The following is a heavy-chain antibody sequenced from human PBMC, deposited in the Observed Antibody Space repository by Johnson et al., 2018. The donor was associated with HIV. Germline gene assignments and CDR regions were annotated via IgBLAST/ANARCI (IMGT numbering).Heavy chain of an antibody. Sequence: EKLVESGGGLVQPGGSLRLSCAASGFSFDSHAINWVRQAPGKGLQWVSAISYSGRSTYYADSVKGRFTISRDNSRSTVYLHMINLRADDTALYYCAREISRYYYDYAAFDLWGQGTTVTVSS. CDR3: AREISRYYYDYAAFDL. CDR2: ISYSGRST. D-gene: IGHD3-22*01. J-gene: IGHJ3*01. V-gene: IGHV3-23*04. CDR1: GFSFDSHA.